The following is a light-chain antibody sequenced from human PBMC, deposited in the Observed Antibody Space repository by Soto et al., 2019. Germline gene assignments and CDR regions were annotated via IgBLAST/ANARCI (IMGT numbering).Light chain of an antibody. V-gene: IGKV3-15*01. CDR2: RTS. CDR3: QQYNNWPPLT. CDR1: QSISSN. Sequence: EIVMTQSPATLSVSPGERATLSCRASQSISSNLAWYQQKPGQAPRLLMFRTSSRATGFPARFSGSGSGTEFNLTISSLQSEDFAVYYCQQYNNWPPLTFGGGTKLEVK. J-gene: IGKJ4*01.